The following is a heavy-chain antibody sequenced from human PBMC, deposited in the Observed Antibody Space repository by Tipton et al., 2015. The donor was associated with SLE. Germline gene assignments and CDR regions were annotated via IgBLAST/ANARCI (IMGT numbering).Heavy chain of an antibody. CDR3: ARGRASVGATSDFFDY. CDR1: GGSINSGVHY. CDR2: IFYAGIT. D-gene: IGHD1-26*01. J-gene: IGHJ4*02. Sequence: TLSLTCTVSGGSINSGVHYWTWIRQTPERGLEYIGNIFYAGITNYNPSLKSRVSLSIDTSKNQFSLNLRSVTAADTAVDYCARGRASVGATSDFFDYWGQGSLVSVSS. V-gene: IGHV4-61*08.